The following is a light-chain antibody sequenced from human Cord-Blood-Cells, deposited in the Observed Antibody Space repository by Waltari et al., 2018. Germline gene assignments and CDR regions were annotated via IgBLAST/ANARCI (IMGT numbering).Light chain of an antibody. Sequence: QSALTHPPSASGSPGPSVTISCPGTSSDVGAYKSVSWYQQHPGKAPKLMIYEVSKRPSGVPDRFSGSKSGNTASLTVSGLQAEDEADYYCSSYAGSNNYVFGTGTKVTVL. CDR3: SSYAGSNNYV. CDR1: SSDVGAYKS. V-gene: IGLV2-8*01. CDR2: EVS. J-gene: IGLJ1*01.